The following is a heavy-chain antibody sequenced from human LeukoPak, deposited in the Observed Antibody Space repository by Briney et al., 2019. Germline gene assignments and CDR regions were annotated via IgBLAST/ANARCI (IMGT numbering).Heavy chain of an antibody. CDR2: MNPNSGNT. CDR1: GYTFTSYD. Sequence: GASVKVSCKASGYTFTSYDINWVRQATGQGLERMGWMNPNSGNTGYAQKFQGRVTMTRNTSISTAYMELSSLRSEDTAVYYCARGRRYCSSTSCSRRVYYYYYMDVWGKGTTVTVSS. V-gene: IGHV1-8*01. CDR3: ARGRRYCSSTSCSRRVYYYYYMDV. D-gene: IGHD2-2*01. J-gene: IGHJ6*03.